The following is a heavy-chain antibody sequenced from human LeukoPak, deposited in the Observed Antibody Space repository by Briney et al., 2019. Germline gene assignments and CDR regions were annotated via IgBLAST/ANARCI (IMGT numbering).Heavy chain of an antibody. V-gene: IGHV3-7*01. CDR2: IKQDGSDK. D-gene: IGHD7-27*01. CDR1: GFTFSSYW. J-gene: IGHJ4*02. CDR3: AREDWGPDY. Sequence: GGSLRLSCAASGFTFSSYWMIWVRQAPGKGLEWVANIKQDGSDKNYVDSVKGRFTISRDNAKNLLYLQMNSLRAEDTAVYYCAREDWGPDYWGQGTLVTVSS.